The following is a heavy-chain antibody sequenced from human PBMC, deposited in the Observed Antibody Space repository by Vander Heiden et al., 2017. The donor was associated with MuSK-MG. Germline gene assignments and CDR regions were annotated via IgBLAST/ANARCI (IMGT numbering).Heavy chain of an antibody. D-gene: IGHD3-3*01. CDR3: AREFGITIFGVVIIQDYYYGMDV. V-gene: IGHV3-48*02. CDR2: ISSSSSTI. CDR1: GFTFSSYS. Sequence: EVQLVESGGGLVQPGGSLRLSCAASGFTFSSYSMNWVRQAPGKGLEWVSYISSSSSTIYYADSVKGRFTISRDNAKNSLYLQMNSLRDEDTAVYYCAREFGITIFGVVIIQDYYYGMDVWGQGTTVTVSS. J-gene: IGHJ6*02.